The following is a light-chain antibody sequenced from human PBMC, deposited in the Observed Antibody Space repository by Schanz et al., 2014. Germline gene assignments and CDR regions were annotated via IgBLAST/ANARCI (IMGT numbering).Light chain of an antibody. J-gene: IGKJ2*01. V-gene: IGKV3-15*01. CDR2: GAS. CDR1: QSISSN. CDR3: QQRTNWPSYT. Sequence: EIVMTQSPGTLSVSPGERATLSCSAGQSISSNLAWYQHKTGQAPRLLIYGASTRATGIPGRFSGSMSGTEFTLTIDSLQSEDFAVYYCQQRTNWPSYTFGQGTKLEIK.